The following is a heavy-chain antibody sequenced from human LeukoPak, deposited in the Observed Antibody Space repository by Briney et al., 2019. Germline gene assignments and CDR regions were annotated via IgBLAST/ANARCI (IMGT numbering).Heavy chain of an antibody. CDR3: AKQAGHFYYYDMDV. Sequence: KTGGSLRLSCAASGFTFSSYDMSWVRQAPGKGLEWVSSISGSGGNTYFADSVKGRFTIARDNSKNTLNLQMNSLRAEDTAVYYCAKQAGHFYYYDMDVWGQGTTVTVSS. J-gene: IGHJ6*02. V-gene: IGHV3-23*01. CDR2: ISGSGGNT. CDR1: GFTFSSYD. D-gene: IGHD6-19*01.